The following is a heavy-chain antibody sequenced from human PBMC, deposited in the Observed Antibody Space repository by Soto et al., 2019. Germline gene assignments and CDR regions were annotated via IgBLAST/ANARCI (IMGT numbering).Heavy chain of an antibody. CDR3: AKGSIVVVVAATSTIDY. D-gene: IGHD2-15*01. CDR2: ISGSGGST. V-gene: IGHV3-23*01. CDR1: GFTFSSYA. J-gene: IGHJ4*02. Sequence: GGSLRLSCAASGFTFSSYAMSWVRQAPRKGLEWVSAISGSGGSTYYADSVKGRFTISRDNSKNTLYLQMNSLRAEDTAVYYCAKGSIVVVVAATSTIDYWGQGTLVTVSS.